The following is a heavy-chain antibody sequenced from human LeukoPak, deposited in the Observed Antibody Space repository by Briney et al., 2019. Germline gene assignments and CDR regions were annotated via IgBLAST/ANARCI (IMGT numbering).Heavy chain of an antibody. CDR3: TKAGIGVVGYFDY. CDR2: IRGSGGGT. D-gene: IGHD6-19*01. J-gene: IGHJ4*02. CDR1: GFTFNSYA. V-gene: IGHV3-23*01. Sequence: GGSLRLSCAASGFTFNSYAMSWVRQAPGKGLEWVSAIRGSGGGTYYADSVKGRFTISRDNSKNTLYLQMNSLRDEDTALYYCTKAGIGVVGYFDYWGQGTLVTVSS.